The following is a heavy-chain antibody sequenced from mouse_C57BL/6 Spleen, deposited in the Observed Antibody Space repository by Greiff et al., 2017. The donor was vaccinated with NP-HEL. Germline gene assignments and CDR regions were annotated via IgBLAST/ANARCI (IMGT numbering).Heavy chain of an antibody. Sequence: EVQLQESGGGLVKPGGSLKLSCAASGFTFSDYGMHWVRQAPEKGLEWVAYISSGSSTIYYADTVKGRFTISRDNAKNTLFLQMTSLRSEDTAMYYCARPDGCPFAYWGQGTLVTVSA. V-gene: IGHV5-17*01. CDR1: GFTFSDYG. CDR2: ISSGSSTI. D-gene: IGHD2-3*01. CDR3: ARPDGCPFAY. J-gene: IGHJ3*01.